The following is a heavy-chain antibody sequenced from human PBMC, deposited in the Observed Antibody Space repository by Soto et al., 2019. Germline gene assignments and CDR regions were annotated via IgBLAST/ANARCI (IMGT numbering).Heavy chain of an antibody. CDR2: IIPIFGTA. D-gene: IGHD1-1*01. CDR1: GGTLTNYA. J-gene: IGHJ6*02. Sequence: VQLVQSGAEVKKPGSSVKVSCKASGGTLTNYAFSWLRQAPGQGLEWLGGIIPIFGTADYAQKFQGRVTITADEPTSTVHMELSSLRSDDTAAYYCGSWLKEGGIGGNYYYGMYVWGQGTTVTVSS. V-gene: IGHV1-69*13. CDR3: GSWLKEGGIGGNYYYGMYV.